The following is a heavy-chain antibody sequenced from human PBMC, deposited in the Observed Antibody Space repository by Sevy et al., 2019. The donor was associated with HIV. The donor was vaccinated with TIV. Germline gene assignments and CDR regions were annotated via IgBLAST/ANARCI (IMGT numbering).Heavy chain of an antibody. CDR2: IFSSGST. Sequence: GGSQRLSCAISGFTVNDKYIIWVRQAPGKGLEWVSVIFSSGSTYYADSAKGRFTISRDNSKNTVDLQMNSVRAEDTAVYYCVSLFLSYRSGSSYFDYWGQGTLVTVSS. J-gene: IGHJ4*02. D-gene: IGHD6-19*01. CDR1: GFTVNDKY. CDR3: VSLFLSYRSGSSYFDY. V-gene: IGHV3-66*02.